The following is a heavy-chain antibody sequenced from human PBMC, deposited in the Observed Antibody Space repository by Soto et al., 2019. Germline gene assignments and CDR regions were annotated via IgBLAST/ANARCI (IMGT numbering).Heavy chain of an antibody. CDR2: ISYDGSNK. Sequence: GGSLRLSCAASGFTFNNYGMSWVRQAPGRGLEWVAVISYDGSNKYYADSVKGRFTISRDNSKNTLYLQMNSLRAEDTAVYYCAKSLAVTTVPCFDYWGQGALVTVSS. J-gene: IGHJ4*02. V-gene: IGHV3-30*18. CDR3: AKSLAVTTVPCFDY. CDR1: GFTFNNYG. D-gene: IGHD4-4*01.